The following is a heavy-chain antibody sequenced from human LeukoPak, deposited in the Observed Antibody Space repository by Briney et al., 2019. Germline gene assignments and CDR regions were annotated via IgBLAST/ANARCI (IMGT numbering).Heavy chain of an antibody. CDR2: IHPNSGGT. CDR1: GYTFIGYY. D-gene: IGHD2-21*02. V-gene: IGHV1-2*02. CDR3: ARVGGGDGGVAFDI. Sequence: ASVKVSCKASGYTFIGYYMHWARQAPGRGLEWMGWIHPNSGGTNYAQKFQGRVTMTRDTSISTAYMELSRLRSDDTAVYYCARVGGGDGGVAFDIWGQGTVVTVSS. J-gene: IGHJ3*02.